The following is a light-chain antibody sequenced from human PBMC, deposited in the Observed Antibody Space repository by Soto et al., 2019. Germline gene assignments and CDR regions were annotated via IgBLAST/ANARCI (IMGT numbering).Light chain of an antibody. CDR2: KAS. V-gene: IGKV1-5*03. Sequence: DLQMTPSPSTLSASVGDRVTITCRASQSISSWLTWYQQKPGKAPKLLIYKASTLESGVPSRFSGGGSGTEFTLTISSLQPDDFATYYCQQYNSYSWTFGQGTKVEI. J-gene: IGKJ1*01. CDR3: QQYNSYSWT. CDR1: QSISSW.